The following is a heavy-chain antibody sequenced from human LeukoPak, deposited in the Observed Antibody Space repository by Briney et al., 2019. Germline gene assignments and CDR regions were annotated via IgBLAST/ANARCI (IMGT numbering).Heavy chain of an antibody. V-gene: IGHV1-69-2*01. CDR3: ATSSGYSYGAIDY. Sequence: ATVKISCKVSGYTFTDYYMHWVQQAPGKGLEWMGLVDPEDGETIYAEKLQGRVTITADTSTDTAYMELSSLRSEDTAVYYCATSSGYSYGAIDYWGQGTLVTVSS. D-gene: IGHD5-18*01. CDR2: VDPEDGET. J-gene: IGHJ4*02. CDR1: GYTFTDYY.